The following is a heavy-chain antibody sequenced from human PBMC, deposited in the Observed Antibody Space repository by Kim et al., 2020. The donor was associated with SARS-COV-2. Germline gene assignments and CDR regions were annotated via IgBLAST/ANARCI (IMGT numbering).Heavy chain of an antibody. V-gene: IGHV4-39*07. CDR3: ARGRWPYCSGGSCHTPGSGDWYFDL. J-gene: IGHJ2*01. CDR2: IYYSGST. CDR1: GGSISSSSYY. Sequence: SETLSLTCTVSGGSISSSSYYWGWIRQPPGKGLEWIGSIYYSGSTYYNPSLKSRVTISVDTSKNQFSLKLSSVTAADTAVYYCARGRWPYCSGGSCHTPGSGDWYFDLWGRGTLVTVSS. D-gene: IGHD2-15*01.